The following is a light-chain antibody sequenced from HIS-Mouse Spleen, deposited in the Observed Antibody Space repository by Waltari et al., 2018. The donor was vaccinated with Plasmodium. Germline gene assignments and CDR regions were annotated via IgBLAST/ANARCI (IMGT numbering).Light chain of an antibody. CDR3: SSYTSSSTLGVV. Sequence: QSALTQPASVSGSPGQSITISCTGTSRAVGGSNYVSWYQQHPGKAPKRMIYDVSNRPSGVSNRFSGSKSGNTASLTISGLQAEDEADYYCSSYTSSSTLGVVFGGGTKLTVL. CDR1: SRAVGGSNY. CDR2: DVS. V-gene: IGLV2-14*03. J-gene: IGLJ2*01.